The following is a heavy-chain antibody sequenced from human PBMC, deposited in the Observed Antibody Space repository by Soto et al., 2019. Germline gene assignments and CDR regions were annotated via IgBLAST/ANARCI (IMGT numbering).Heavy chain of an antibody. Sequence: EVRLVESGGVVVQPGGSLRLSCAAYGFMFDDFSMHWVRQAPGKGLEWVALIGRDSINTYYADSVRGRFIVSRDNSKNSLYLQMNSLRSEDTALYYCVKERDDASWTAFDHWGQGTLVTVSS. J-gene: IGHJ4*02. CDR1: GFMFDDFS. D-gene: IGHD2-2*01. V-gene: IGHV3-43*01. CDR3: VKERDDASWTAFDH. CDR2: IGRDSINT.